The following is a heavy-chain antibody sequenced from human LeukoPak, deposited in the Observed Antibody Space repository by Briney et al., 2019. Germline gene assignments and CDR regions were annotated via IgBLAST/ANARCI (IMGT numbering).Heavy chain of an antibody. V-gene: IGHV4-59*08. Sequence: NPSETLSLTCTVSGGSISSYYWSWIRQPPGKGLEWIGYIYYSGSTNYNPSLKSRVTISVVTSKNQFSLKLSSVTAADTAVYYCARVSSEGGANWFDPWGQGTLVTVSS. CDR2: IYYSGST. CDR1: GGSISSYY. CDR3: ARVSSEGGANWFDP. J-gene: IGHJ5*02. D-gene: IGHD3-16*01.